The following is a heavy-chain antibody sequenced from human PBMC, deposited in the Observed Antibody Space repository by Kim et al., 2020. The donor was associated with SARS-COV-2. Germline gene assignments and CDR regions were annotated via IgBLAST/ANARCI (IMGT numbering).Heavy chain of an antibody. D-gene: IGHD1-26*01. Sequence: SETLSLTCAVYGGSFSGYYWSWIRQPPGKGLEWIGEINHSGSTNYNPSLKSRVTISVDTSKNQFSLKLSSVTAADTAVYYCARDRRGGYTLVDYYYGMDVWGQRTTVTVSS. CDR3: ARDRRGGYTLVDYYYGMDV. V-gene: IGHV4-34*01. CDR2: INHSGST. J-gene: IGHJ6*02. CDR1: GGSFSGYY.